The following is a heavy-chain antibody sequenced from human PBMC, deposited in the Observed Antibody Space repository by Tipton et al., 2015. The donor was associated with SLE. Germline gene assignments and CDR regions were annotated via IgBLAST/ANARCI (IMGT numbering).Heavy chain of an antibody. Sequence: TLSLTCTVSGGSISSHYWSWIRQPPGKGLEWFGYIYYSGSTNYNPSLKSRVTISVDTSKNQFSLKLSSVTAADTAVYYCARPVSDGRYFDWLLSYAFDIWGQGTMVTVSS. V-gene: IGHV4-59*11. CDR2: IYYSGST. CDR1: GGSISSHY. J-gene: IGHJ3*02. D-gene: IGHD3-9*01. CDR3: ARPVSDGRYFDWLLSYAFDI.